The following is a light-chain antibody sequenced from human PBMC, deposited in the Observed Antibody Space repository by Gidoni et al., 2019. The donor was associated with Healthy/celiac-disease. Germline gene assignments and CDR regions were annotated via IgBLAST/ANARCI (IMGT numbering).Light chain of an antibody. CDR1: QSISSY. CDR2: AAS. J-gene: IGKJ1*01. CDR3: QQSYSTPPT. Sequence: QMTQSPSSLSAAVGDRVTITCRASQSISSYLTWYQQKPGNAPKLLIYAASSLQSGVPSRFSGSGSGTDFTLTISSLQPEDFATYYCQQSYSTPPTFGQGTKVEIK. V-gene: IGKV1-39*01.